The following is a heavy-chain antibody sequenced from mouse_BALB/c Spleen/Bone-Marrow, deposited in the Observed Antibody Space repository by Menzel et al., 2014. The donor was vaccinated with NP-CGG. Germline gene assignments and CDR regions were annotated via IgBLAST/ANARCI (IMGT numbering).Heavy chain of an antibody. CDR1: GFTFTDYY. D-gene: IGHD3-1*01. Sequence: EVKLVESGGGLVQPGGSLRLSCATSGFTFTDYYMSWVRQPPGKALEWLGFIRNKANGYTTEYSASVKGRFTISRDNSQSILYLQMNTLGAEDSATYYCARDSSGYVRFAYWGQGTLVTVSA. V-gene: IGHV7-3*02. CDR3: ARDSSGYVRFAY. CDR2: IRNKANGYTT. J-gene: IGHJ3*01.